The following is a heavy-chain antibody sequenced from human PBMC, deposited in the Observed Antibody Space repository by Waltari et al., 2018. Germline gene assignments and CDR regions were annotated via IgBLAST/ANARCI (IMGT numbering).Heavy chain of an antibody. CDR3: ARVSSYYDSSGYPPYNWFDP. CDR2: IYHSGST. CDR1: GYSISSGYY. V-gene: IGHV4-38-2*02. Sequence: QVQLQESGPGLVKPSETLSLTCTVSGYSISSGYYWGWIRQPPGKGLEWIGSIYHSGSTYYNPSLKIRVTISVDTSKNQFSLKLSSVTAADTAVYYCARVSSYYDSSGYPPYNWFDPWGQGTLVTVSS. D-gene: IGHD3-22*01. J-gene: IGHJ5*02.